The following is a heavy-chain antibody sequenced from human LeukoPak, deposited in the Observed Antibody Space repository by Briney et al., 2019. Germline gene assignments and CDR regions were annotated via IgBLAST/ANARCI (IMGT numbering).Heavy chain of an antibody. J-gene: IGHJ4*02. CDR3: ARDLSYGDNGLDY. Sequence: GGSLRLSCAASEFTFDDYGMSWVRQAPGKGLEWVSGINRNGGSTGYADSVKGRFTISRDNAKNSLYLQMNSLRAEDTAVYYCARDLSYGDNGLDYWGQGTLVTVSS. CDR2: INRNGGST. CDR1: EFTFDDYG. V-gene: IGHV3-20*04. D-gene: IGHD4-17*01.